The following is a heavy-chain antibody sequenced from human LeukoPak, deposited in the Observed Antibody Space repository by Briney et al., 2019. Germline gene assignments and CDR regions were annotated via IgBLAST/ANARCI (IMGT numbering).Heavy chain of an antibody. CDR3: AREESSSSGYYFDY. Sequence: GVLRLSCAASAFTFSSYSMNWVRQAPGKGLEWVSSISSSSSYIYYADSVKCRFTISRDNAKNSLYLQMNSLRAEDTAVYYCAREESSSSGYYFDYWGQGTLVTVSS. V-gene: IGHV3-21*01. CDR2: ISSSSSYI. J-gene: IGHJ4*02. D-gene: IGHD6-6*01. CDR1: AFTFSSYS.